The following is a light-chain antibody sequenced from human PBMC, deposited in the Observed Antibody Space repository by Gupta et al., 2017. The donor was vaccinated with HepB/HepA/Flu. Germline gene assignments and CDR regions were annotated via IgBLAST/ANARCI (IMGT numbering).Light chain of an antibody. CDR1: SSDIGDYNY. J-gene: IGLJ3*02. CDR3: NSYSGSSTVV. CDR2: DVS. Sequence: QSALTQPASVSGSPGQSITISCAGSSSDIGDYNYVSWYQQYPGKVPRLIIYDVSDRPSGVSNRFSGSKSGNTAYLTISGLQAEDEADYYCNSYSGSSTVVFGGGTKLTVL. V-gene: IGLV2-14*01.